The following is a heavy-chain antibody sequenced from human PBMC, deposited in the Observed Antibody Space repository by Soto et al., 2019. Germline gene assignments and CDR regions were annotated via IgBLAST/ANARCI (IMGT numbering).Heavy chain of an antibody. CDR2: ISAYNGNT. Sequence: ASVKVSGKASGYTFTSYGISWVRQAPGQGLEWMGWISAYNGNTNYAQKLQGRVTMTTDTSTSTAYMELRSLRSDDTAVYYCARAFGGSSWYLKYYFDYWGQGTLVTGSS. J-gene: IGHJ4*02. V-gene: IGHV1-18*01. D-gene: IGHD6-13*01. CDR1: GYTFTSYG. CDR3: ARAFGGSSWYLKYYFDY.